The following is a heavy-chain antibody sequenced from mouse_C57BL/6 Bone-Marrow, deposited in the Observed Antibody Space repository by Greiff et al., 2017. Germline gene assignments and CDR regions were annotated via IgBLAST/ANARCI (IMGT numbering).Heavy chain of an antibody. J-gene: IGHJ4*01. CDR3: ARDYGSSDGYAMDY. CDR2: IYPGSGNT. D-gene: IGHD1-1*01. CDR1: GYSFTSYY. V-gene: IGHV1-66*01. Sequence: VQRVESGPELVKPGASVKISCKASGYSFTSYYIHWVKQRPGQGLEWIGWIYPGSGNTKYNEKFKGKATLTADTSSSTAYMQLSSLTSEDSAVYYCARDYGSSDGYAMDYWGQGTSVTVSS.